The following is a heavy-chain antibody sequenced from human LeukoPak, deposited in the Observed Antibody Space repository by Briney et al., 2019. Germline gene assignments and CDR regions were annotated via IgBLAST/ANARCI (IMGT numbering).Heavy chain of an antibody. V-gene: IGHV3-20*04. CDR3: ASSKYYDFWTGRFDY. J-gene: IGHJ4*02. Sequence: GGSLRLSCAASGFTFYDYGMSWVRQAPGKGLEWVSGINWNGGSTGYADSVKGRFTISRDNAKNSLYLQMNSLRAEDTALYYCASSKYYDFWTGRFDYWGQGTLVTVSS. D-gene: IGHD3-3*01. CDR1: GFTFYDYG. CDR2: INWNGGST.